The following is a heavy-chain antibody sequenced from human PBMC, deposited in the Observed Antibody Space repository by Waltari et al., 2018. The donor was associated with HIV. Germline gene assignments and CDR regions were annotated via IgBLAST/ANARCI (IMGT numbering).Heavy chain of an antibody. J-gene: IGHJ6*02. CDR2: FDPEDDET. CDR1: GYTLTELS. D-gene: IGHD3-10*01. V-gene: IGHV1-24*01. CDR3: ATDFSGMVRAYSYYSLDV. Sequence: QVQLVQSGAEVKKPGASVKVSCKASGYTLTELSMPWVRQAPGKGLEWMGNFDPEDDETIYAQKFQGRITMTEDTSSDTAYMELSSLTSGDTAVYYCATDFSGMVRAYSYYSLDVWGQGTTVTVSS.